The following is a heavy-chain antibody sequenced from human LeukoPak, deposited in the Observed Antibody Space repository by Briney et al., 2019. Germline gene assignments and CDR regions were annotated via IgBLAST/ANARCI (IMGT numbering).Heavy chain of an antibody. J-gene: IGHJ6*02. CDR2: MNPESGNT. V-gene: IGHV1-8*01. Sequence: ASVKVSCKASGYTFTSFDINWVRQATGQGLEWMGCMNPESGNTGYAQKFQGRVTMTRNTSISTAYMELSSLRSEDTAVYYCARGYGGKTCYYYYGMDVWGQGTTVTVSS. CDR3: ARGYGGKTCYYYYGMDV. D-gene: IGHD4-23*01. CDR1: GYTFTSFD.